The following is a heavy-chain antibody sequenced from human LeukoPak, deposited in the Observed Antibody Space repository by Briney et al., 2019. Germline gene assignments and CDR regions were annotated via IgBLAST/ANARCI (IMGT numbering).Heavy chain of an antibody. CDR1: GYTFTSYD. Sequence: ASVKVSCKASGYTFTSYDINWVRQATGQGLEWMGWMNLNSGNTGYAQKFQGRVTMTRNTSISTAYMELSSLRSEDTAVYYCARFYGDYDAFDIWGQGTMVTVSS. J-gene: IGHJ3*02. CDR3: ARFYGDYDAFDI. D-gene: IGHD4-17*01. CDR2: MNLNSGNT. V-gene: IGHV1-8*01.